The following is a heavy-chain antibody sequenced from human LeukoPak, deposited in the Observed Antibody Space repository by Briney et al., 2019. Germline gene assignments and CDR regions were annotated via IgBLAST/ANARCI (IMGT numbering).Heavy chain of an antibody. CDR3: ARALPGYDSTGYYSWYFDL. CDR1: RFTFSSYA. V-gene: IGHV3-30-3*01. D-gene: IGHD3-22*01. J-gene: IGHJ2*01. CDR2: ISYDGSNK. Sequence: GGSLRLSCAASRFTFSSYAMHWVRQAPGKGVAGVAVISYDGSNKYYADSVKGRFTISRDNSKNTLYLQMNSLRAEDTAVYYCARALPGYDSTGYYSWYFDLWGRGTLVTVSS.